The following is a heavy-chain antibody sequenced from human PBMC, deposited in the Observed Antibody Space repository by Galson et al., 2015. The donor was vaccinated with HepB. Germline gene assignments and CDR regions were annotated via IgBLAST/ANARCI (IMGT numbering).Heavy chain of an antibody. D-gene: IGHD3-9*01. V-gene: IGHV3-30*04. Sequence: SLRLSCAASGFTFSSYAMHWDRQAPGKGLEWVAVISYDGSNKYYADSVKGRFTISRDNSKNTLYLQMNSLRAGDTAVYYCARGSYDILTGYPDYYYYGMDVWGQGTTVTVSS. CDR2: ISYDGSNK. CDR1: GFTFSSYA. CDR3: ARGSYDILTGYPDYYYYGMDV. J-gene: IGHJ6*02.